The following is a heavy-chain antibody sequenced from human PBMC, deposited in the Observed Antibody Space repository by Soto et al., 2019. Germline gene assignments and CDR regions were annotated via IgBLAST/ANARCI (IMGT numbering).Heavy chain of an antibody. J-gene: IGHJ4*02. V-gene: IGHV3-23*01. Sequence: GGSLRLSCAASGFTFSSYAMSWVRQAPGKGLEWVSAISGSGGSTYYADSVKGRFTISRDNSKNTRYLQMNSLRAEDTAVYYCANPKAPSYDFWSGYYSHFDYWGQGTLVTVSS. CDR1: GFTFSSYA. D-gene: IGHD3-3*01. CDR2: ISGSGGST. CDR3: ANPKAPSYDFWSGYYSHFDY.